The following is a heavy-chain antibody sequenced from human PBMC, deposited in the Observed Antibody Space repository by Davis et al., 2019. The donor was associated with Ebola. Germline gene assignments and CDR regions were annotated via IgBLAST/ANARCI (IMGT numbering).Heavy chain of an antibody. CDR2: IYYSGST. V-gene: IGHV4-39*07. CDR1: GGSISSSSYY. J-gene: IGHJ4*02. CDR3: ARDQGDIVVVPAVINYFDY. Sequence: PSETLSLTCTVSGGSISSSSYYWGWIRQPPGKGLEWIGSIYYSGSTYYNPSLKSRVTISVDTSKNQFSLKLSSVTAADTAVYYCARDQGDIVVVPAVINYFDYWGQGTLVTVSS. D-gene: IGHD2-2*01.